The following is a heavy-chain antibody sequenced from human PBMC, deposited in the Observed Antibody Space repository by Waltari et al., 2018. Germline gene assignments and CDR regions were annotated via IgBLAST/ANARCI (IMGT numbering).Heavy chain of an antibody. Sequence: EVQLVESGGGLVQPGGSLRLSCAAYGFTFSSYAMHWVRQAPGKGLEYVSAISSNGGSTYYADSVKGRFTISRDNSKNTLYLQMGSLRAEDMAVYFCASLGTTVPLDYGGQGTLVTVSS. CDR1: GFTFSSYA. V-gene: IGHV3-64*07. D-gene: IGHD1-1*01. CDR2: ISSNGGST. J-gene: IGHJ4*02. CDR3: ASLGTTVPLDY.